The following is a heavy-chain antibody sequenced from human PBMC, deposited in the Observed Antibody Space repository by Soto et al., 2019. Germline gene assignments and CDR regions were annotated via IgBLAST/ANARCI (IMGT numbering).Heavy chain of an antibody. CDR2: IYYSGST. CDR1: GGSISSGGYY. V-gene: IGHV4-31*03. J-gene: IGHJ4*02. D-gene: IGHD5-18*01. Sequence: QVQLQESGPGLVKPSQTLSLTCTVSGGSISSGGYYWSWIRQHPGKGLEWIGYIYYSGSTYYNPSLKSRGTISVDTSKNQFSLKLSSVTAADTAVYYCARGGVQLWNIDYWGQGTLVTVSS. CDR3: ARGGVQLWNIDY.